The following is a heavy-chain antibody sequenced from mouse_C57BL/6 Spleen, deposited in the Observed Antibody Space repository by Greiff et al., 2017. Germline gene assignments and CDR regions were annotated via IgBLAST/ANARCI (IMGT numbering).Heavy chain of an antibody. V-gene: IGHV5-17*01. Sequence: EVKLVESGGGLVKPGGSLKLSCAASGFTFRDYGMHWVRQAPEKGLEWVAYLSSGSSTIYYADTVKGRFTISRDNAKNTLFLQMTSLRSEDTAMFYCATPPLDGYYNWYFEVWGTGTSVTVSS. CDR2: LSSGSSTI. D-gene: IGHD2-3*01. CDR3: ATPPLDGYYNWYFEV. J-gene: IGHJ1*03. CDR1: GFTFRDYG.